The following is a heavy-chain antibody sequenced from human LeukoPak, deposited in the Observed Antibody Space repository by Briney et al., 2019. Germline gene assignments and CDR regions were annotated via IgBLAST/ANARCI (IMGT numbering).Heavy chain of an antibody. V-gene: IGHV3-53*01. CDR1: GFTVSSNY. Sequence: GGSLRLSCAASGFTVSSNYMSWVRQAPGKGLEWVSVIYSGGSTYYADSVKGRFTISIDNSKNTLYLQMNSLRAEDTAVYYCARGMAGNDAFDIWGQGTMVTVSS. CDR2: IYSGGST. D-gene: IGHD6-19*01. CDR3: ARGMAGNDAFDI. J-gene: IGHJ3*02.